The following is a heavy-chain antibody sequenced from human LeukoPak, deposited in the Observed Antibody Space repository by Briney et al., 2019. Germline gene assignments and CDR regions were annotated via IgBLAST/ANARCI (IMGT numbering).Heavy chain of an antibody. CDR3: ASDSYSPEYFQH. J-gene: IGHJ1*01. D-gene: IGHD2-15*01. V-gene: IGHV3-66*01. CDR2: IYSGGST. CDR1: GFSVSNNY. Sequence: GGSLRLSCAASGFSVSNNYMSWVRQAPGKGLEWASVIYSGGSTFYADSVKGRFTISRDNSKNTLYLQMNSLRAEDTAVYYCASDSYSPEYFQHWGQGTLVTVSS.